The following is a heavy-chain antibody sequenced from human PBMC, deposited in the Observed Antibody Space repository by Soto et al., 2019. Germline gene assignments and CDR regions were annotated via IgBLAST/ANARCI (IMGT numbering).Heavy chain of an antibody. CDR3: ARSNTVTKAHRYYYGMDV. V-gene: IGHV1-69*13. J-gene: IGHJ6*02. D-gene: IGHD4-4*01. CDR2: IIPIFGTA. Sequence: SVKVSCKASGGTFSSYAISWVRQAPGQGLEWMGGIIPIFGTANYAQKFQGRVTITADESTSTAYMELSSLRSEDTAVYYCARSNTVTKAHRYYYGMDVWGQGTTVTVSS. CDR1: GGTFSSYA.